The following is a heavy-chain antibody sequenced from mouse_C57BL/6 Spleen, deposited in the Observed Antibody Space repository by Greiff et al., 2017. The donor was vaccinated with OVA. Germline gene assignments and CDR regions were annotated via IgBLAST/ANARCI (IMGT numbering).Heavy chain of an antibody. J-gene: IGHJ2*01. V-gene: IGHV1-54*01. CDR1: GYAFTNYL. Sequence: QVQLQQPGTELVKPGASVKLSCTASGYAFTNYLIEWVKQRPGQGLEWIGVINPGSGGTNYNEKFKGKATLTADKSSSTAYMQLSSLTSEDSAVYFCARDSNYGFDCWGQGTTLTVAS. CDR2: INPGSGGT. D-gene: IGHD2-5*01. CDR3: ARDSNYGFDC.